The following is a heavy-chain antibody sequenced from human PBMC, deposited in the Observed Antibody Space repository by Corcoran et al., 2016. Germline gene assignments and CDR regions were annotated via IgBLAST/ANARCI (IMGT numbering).Heavy chain of an antibody. V-gene: IGHV4-34*01. CDR2: INHSGST. CDR3: ARGRAPLDY. Sequence: QVQLQQWGAGLLKSSETLSLTCAVYGGSFSGYYWSWIRQPPGKGLEWIGEINHSGSTNYNPSLKSRVTISVDTSKNQFSRKLSSVTAAATAVYYCARGRAPLDYWGQGTLVTVSS. CDR1: GGSFSGYY. J-gene: IGHJ4*02.